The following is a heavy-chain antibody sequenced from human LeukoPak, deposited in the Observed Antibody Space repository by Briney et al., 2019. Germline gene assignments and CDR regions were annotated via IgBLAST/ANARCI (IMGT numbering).Heavy chain of an antibody. V-gene: IGHV3-48*01. Sequence: GASLRLSCAASGFTFSSYSMNWVLQAPGKGLEWVSYISSGSSFIYYADSVKGRFTISRDNAKNSLYLQMNSLRAEDTAVYYCARDACSGGSCYSGFDPWGQGTLVTVSS. D-gene: IGHD2-15*01. CDR3: ARDACSGGSCYSGFDP. J-gene: IGHJ5*02. CDR1: GFTFSSYS. CDR2: ISSGSSFI.